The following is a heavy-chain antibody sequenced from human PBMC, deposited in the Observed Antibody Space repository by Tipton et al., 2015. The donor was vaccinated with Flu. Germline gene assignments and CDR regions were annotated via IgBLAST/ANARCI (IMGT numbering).Heavy chain of an antibody. V-gene: IGHV3-23*01. Sequence: SLRLSCAASGFTFSSYAMSWVRQAPGKGLEWVSAISGSGGSTYYADSVKGRFTISRDNSKNTLYLQMNSLRAEDTAVYYCASEGGSTSDFDYWGQGTLVTVSS. J-gene: IGHJ4*02. CDR2: ISGSGGST. CDR1: GFTFSSYA. CDR3: ASEGGSTSDFDY. D-gene: IGHD2-2*01.